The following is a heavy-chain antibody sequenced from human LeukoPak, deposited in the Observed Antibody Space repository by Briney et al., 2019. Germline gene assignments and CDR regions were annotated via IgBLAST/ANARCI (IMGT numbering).Heavy chain of an antibody. CDR3: ARLSRRQQLGLNWFDP. V-gene: IGHV1-2*06. Sequence: ASVKVSCKASGYTLTGYYMHWVRQAPGQGLEWMGRISPNSGGTNYAQKFQGRVTMTRDTSVSTAYMELSRLRSDDTAVYYCARLSRRQQLGLNWFDPWGQGTLVTVSS. CDR1: GYTLTGYY. D-gene: IGHD6-13*01. CDR2: ISPNSGGT. J-gene: IGHJ5*02.